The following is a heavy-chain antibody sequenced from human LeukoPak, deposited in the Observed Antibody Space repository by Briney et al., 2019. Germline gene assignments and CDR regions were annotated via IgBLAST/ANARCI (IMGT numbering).Heavy chain of an antibody. J-gene: IGHJ4*02. D-gene: IGHD5-18*01. CDR1: GGSISSYY. V-gene: IGHV4-4*07. CDR2: IYTSGST. CDR3: ARDQVDTAMVTVYFDY. Sequence: SETLSLTCTVSGGSISSYYWSWIRQPAGKGLVWIGRIYTSGSTNYNPSLKSRVTMSVDTSKNQFSLKLSSVTAADTAVYYCARDQVDTAMVTVYFDYWGQGTLVTVSS.